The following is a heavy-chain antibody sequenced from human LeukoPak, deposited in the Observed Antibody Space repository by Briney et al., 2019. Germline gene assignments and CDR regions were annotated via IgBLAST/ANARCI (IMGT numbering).Heavy chain of an antibody. Sequence: ASVKVSCKASGYTFTGYYMHWVRQAPGQGLEWMGWINPNSGGTNYAQKFQGRVTMTRDTSISTAYMELSRLRSDDTAVYYCEILYSSSWYHYYMDVWGKGTTVTVSS. CDR3: EILYSSSWYHYYMDV. CDR1: GYTFTGYY. V-gene: IGHV1-2*02. J-gene: IGHJ6*03. CDR2: INPNSGGT. D-gene: IGHD6-13*01.